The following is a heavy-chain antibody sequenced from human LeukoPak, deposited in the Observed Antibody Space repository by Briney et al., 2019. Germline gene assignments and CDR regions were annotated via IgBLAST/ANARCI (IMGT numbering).Heavy chain of an antibody. CDR3: ARDTGGDGYSYYFDY. J-gene: IGHJ4*02. Sequence: PSETLSLTCTVSGGSISPYYWSWIRQPPGKGLEWIGYIYYSGSTHYNPSLKSRVTISVDTSRNQFSLKLTSVTAADTAVYYCARDTGGDGYSYYFDYWGQGTLVSVSS. D-gene: IGHD5-24*01. CDR1: GGSISPYY. CDR2: IYYSGST. V-gene: IGHV4-59*01.